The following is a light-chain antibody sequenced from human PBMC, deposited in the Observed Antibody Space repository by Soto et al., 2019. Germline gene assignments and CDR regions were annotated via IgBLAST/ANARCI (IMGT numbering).Light chain of an antibody. CDR1: RSLVHSDGNTY. CDR2: KVS. Sequence: DVVVTQFPLSLPVTLGQPASISCRSNRSLVHSDGNTYLNWFQQRPGQSPRRLIYKVSNRDTGGTDRFNRSGSDTEFTLKISSGDTKDFLIYYCMQCTHWPRSFGGGTNMETK. CDR3: MQCTHWPRS. J-gene: IGKJ4*01. V-gene: IGKV2-30*02.